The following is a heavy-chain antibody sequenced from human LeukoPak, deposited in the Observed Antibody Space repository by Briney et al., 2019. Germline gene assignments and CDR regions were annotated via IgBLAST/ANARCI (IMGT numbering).Heavy chain of an antibody. CDR1: GYTFTSYD. J-gene: IGHJ4*02. V-gene: IGHV1-8*01. Sequence: ASVKVSCKASGYTFTSYDINWVRQATGQGLEWMGWMNPNSDNTGYAQKFQGRITMTRNTSISTAYMELSSLRSEDTAVYYCARGVLPAAIIGYWGQGTLVTVSS. CDR2: MNPNSDNT. CDR3: ARGVLPAAIIGY. D-gene: IGHD2-2*02.